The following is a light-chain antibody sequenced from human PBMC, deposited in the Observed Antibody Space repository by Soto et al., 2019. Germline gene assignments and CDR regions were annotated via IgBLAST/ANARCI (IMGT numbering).Light chain of an antibody. J-gene: IGKJ5*01. CDR1: QFVSSN. CDR3: QQYHNWPPIT. Sequence: EIVMTQSPVTLSVSPGERATLSCRASQFVSSNLAWYQQKPGQAPRLLIHGAPTRATGIPARFSGSGSGTEFTLTISNLQSEDFAVYFCQQYHNWPPITFGQGTRLEIK. V-gene: IGKV3D-15*01. CDR2: GAP.